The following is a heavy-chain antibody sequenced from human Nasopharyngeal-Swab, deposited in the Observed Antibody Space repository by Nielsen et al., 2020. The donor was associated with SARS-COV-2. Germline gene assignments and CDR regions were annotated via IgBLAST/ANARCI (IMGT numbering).Heavy chain of an antibody. CDR3: ARARGAYGDYYYYYYTDV. CDR1: VDSVSSSSAA. CDR2: TYCRSKWYN. J-gene: IGHJ6*03. V-gene: IGHV6-1*01. Sequence: SQTLSLTCAISVDSVSSSSAAWNCIRQSPSRGIEWLGRTYCRSKWYNDYAVSVKSRITINPDTSKNQFSLHLNSVTPEDTAVYYCARARGAYGDYYYYYYTDVWGKGTTVTVSS. D-gene: IGHD4-17*01.